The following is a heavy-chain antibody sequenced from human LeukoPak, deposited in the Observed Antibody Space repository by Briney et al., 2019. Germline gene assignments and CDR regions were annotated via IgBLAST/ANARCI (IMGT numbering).Heavy chain of an antibody. CDR1: GFTFSSYY. CDR3: AREYYDFWSGYYTHFDH. D-gene: IGHD3-3*01. V-gene: IGHV3-7*01. Sequence: PGGSLRLSCAASGFTFSSYYMSWLRQAPGKGLEWVANIKQDGSEKYYVDSVKGRFTISRDNAKNSLYQQMNSLRDEDTAGYYCAREYYDFWSGYYTHFDHWAEGTLVSVPS. CDR2: IKQDGSEK. J-gene: IGHJ4*02.